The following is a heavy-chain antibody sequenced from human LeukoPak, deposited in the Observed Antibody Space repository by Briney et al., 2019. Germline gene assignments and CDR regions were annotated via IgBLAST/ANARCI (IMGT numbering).Heavy chain of an antibody. CDR3: AKDSAAVTEMGYFDY. J-gene: IGHJ4*02. D-gene: IGHD5-18*01. CDR2: LNGGST. Sequence: LNGGSTHYADSVKGRFTISRDNAKNSLYLQMSSLRAEDTALYYCAKDSAAVTEMGYFDYWGQGTLVIVSS. V-gene: IGHV3-20*03.